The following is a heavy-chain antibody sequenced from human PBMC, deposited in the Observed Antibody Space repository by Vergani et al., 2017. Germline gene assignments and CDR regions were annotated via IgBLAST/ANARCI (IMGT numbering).Heavy chain of an antibody. V-gene: IGHV7-4-1*02. J-gene: IGHJ6*02. D-gene: IGHD3-9*01. Sequence: QVLLVQSGSELKKPGASVKVSCTASGYTFTSYAMNWVRQAPGQGLEWMGWINTNTGNPTYAQGFTGRFVFSLDTSVSTAYLQISSLKAEDTAVYYCARDKYYDILTGYLGRDGMDVWGQGTTVTVSS. CDR2: INTNTGNP. CDR3: ARDKYYDILTGYLGRDGMDV. CDR1: GYTFTSYA.